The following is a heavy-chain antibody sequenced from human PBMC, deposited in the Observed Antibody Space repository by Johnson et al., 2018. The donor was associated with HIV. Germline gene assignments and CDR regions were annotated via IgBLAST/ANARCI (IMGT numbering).Heavy chain of an antibody. V-gene: IGHV3-48*03. J-gene: IGHJ3*02. CDR3: ARLQRYYYDSSGYYRGDAFDI. Sequence: VQLVESGGGVVQPGRSLRLSCAASKFTFSSYAMSWIRQAPGKGLEWVSYISSSDSTIYYADSVMGRFTILMDHAKNSLYLQMNSLRAEDTAVYYCARLQRYYYDSSGYYRGDAFDIWGQGTMVTVSS. CDR1: KFTFSSYA. CDR2: ISSSDSTI. D-gene: IGHD3-22*01.